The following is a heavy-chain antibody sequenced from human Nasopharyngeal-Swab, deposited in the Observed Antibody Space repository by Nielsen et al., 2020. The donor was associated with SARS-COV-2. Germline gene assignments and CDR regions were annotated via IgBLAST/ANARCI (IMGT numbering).Heavy chain of an antibody. CDR2: INHSGST. Sequence: SETLSLTCAVYGGSSSGYYWSWIRQPPGKGLEWIGEINHSGSTNFNLSLKSRVTISVDTSKNQFSLKLSSVTAADTAVYYCARAPDYGSGSYYFLSQYYYYGMDVWGQGTTVTVSS. D-gene: IGHD3-10*01. CDR1: GGSSSGYY. J-gene: IGHJ6*02. CDR3: ARAPDYGSGSYYFLSQYYYYGMDV. V-gene: IGHV4-34*01.